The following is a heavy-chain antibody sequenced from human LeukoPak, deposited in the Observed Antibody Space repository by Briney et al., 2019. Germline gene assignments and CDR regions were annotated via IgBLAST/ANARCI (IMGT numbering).Heavy chain of an antibody. D-gene: IGHD4-17*01. CDR2: ISGRGGNT. V-gene: IGHV3-23*01. Sequence: PGGSLRLSCAASGFTFSSYAMTWVRQAPGKGLEWVSSISGRGGNTYYADSVKGRFTVSRDNSKNTLYLQMNSLRAEDTAIHYCAKYNYGDYAGLSFGMDVWGQGTTVTVSS. CDR3: AKYNYGDYAGLSFGMDV. J-gene: IGHJ6*02. CDR1: GFTFSSYA.